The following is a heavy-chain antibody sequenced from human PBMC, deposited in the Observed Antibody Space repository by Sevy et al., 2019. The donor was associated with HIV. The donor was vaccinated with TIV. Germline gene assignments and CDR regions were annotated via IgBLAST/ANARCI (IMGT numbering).Heavy chain of an antibody. CDR3: AREASPVWLATKDQEYYFDY. CDR2: INPNSGGT. D-gene: IGHD6-19*01. CDR1: GYTFTGYY. J-gene: IGHJ4*02. V-gene: IGHV1-2*02. Sequence: ASVKVSCKASGYTFTGYYMHWVRQAPGQGLEWMGWINPNSGGTNYAQKFQGRVTMTRDTSISTAYMELSRLRSDDTAVYYCAREASPVWLATKDQEYYFDYWGQGTLVTVSS.